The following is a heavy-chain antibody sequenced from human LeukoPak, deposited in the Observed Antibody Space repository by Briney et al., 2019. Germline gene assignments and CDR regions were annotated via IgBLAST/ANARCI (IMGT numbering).Heavy chain of an antibody. D-gene: IGHD2-2*01. V-gene: IGHV4-34*01. CDR2: INHSRST. J-gene: IGHJ4*02. Sequence: GSLRLSRAASGFTFSDYYMSWIRQAPGKGLECIGEINHSRSTNYNPSLKSRVTISIDTSKNQFSLKLNSVTAADTAMYYCARGGHTSSFAYWGQGTLVTVSP. CDR1: GFTFSDYY. CDR3: ARGGHTSSFAY.